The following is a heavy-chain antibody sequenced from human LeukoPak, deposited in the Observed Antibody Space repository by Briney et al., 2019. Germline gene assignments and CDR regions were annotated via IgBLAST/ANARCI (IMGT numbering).Heavy chain of an antibody. J-gene: IGHJ6*02. Sequence: GGSLRLSCAASGFTFSSSGMHWVRQAPGKGLEWVAAISYDGRSKYYGDSVKGRFTISRDNSKNTLYLQMNSLRAEDSAVYYCAKDLGYYSSYYYGMDVWGQGTTVTVSS. CDR2: ISYDGRSK. V-gene: IGHV3-30*18. CDR1: GFTFSSSG. D-gene: IGHD4-11*01. CDR3: AKDLGYYSSYYYGMDV.